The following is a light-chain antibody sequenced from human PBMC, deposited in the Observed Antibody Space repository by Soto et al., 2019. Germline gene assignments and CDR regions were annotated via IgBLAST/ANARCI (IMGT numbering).Light chain of an antibody. J-gene: IGKJ1*01. V-gene: IGKV1-39*01. CDR3: QQTYRHPRT. CDR2: GSS. Sequence: DIQMTQSPSSVSASVGDSVSFACQSSQTVKNNVNWYQHKRGKAPKLLISGSSNLQNGVPPRFSGSVTGTDFTLTINSLQPEDAATYYCQQTYRHPRTFGQGTSVDIK. CDR1: QTVKNN.